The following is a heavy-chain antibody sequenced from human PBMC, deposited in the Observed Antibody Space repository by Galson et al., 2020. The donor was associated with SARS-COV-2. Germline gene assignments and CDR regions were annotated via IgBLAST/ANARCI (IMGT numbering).Heavy chain of an antibody. V-gene: IGHV4-39*01. CDR1: GGSISSSGYY. D-gene: IGHD3-10*01. CDR2: IYYSGST. J-gene: IGHJ4*02. Sequence: SETLSLTCTVAGGSISSSGYYWGWIRQTPGKGLEWIGTIYYSGSTYYNPSLKSRVTISVDTSKNQFSLKLNSVTAADTAVYYCARHESSRDYYAGSGSYYHPHFDYWGQGTLVTVSS. CDR3: ARHESSRDYYAGSGSYYHPHFDY.